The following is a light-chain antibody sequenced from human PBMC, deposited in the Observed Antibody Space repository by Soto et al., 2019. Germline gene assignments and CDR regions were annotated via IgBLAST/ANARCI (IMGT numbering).Light chain of an antibody. V-gene: IGLV2-8*01. CDR3: SSYAGSNNYV. Sequence: QSALTQPPSASGSPGQSVTISCTGTSSDVGGYNYVSWYQQHPGKAPKLMIYEVSKRPSGVPDRFSGSKSGNTASLTVSGLKAADEADYYCSSYAGSNNYVFGIGTKLTVL. CDR2: EVS. J-gene: IGLJ1*01. CDR1: SSDVGGYNY.